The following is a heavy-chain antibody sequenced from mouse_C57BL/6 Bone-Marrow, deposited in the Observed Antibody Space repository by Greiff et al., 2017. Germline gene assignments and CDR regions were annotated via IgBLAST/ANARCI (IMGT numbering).Heavy chain of an antibody. CDR1: GFTFSSYT. D-gene: IGHD1-1*01. CDR2: ISGGGGNT. Sequence: EVMLLESGGGLVKPGGSLKLSCAASGFTFSSYTMSWVRQTPEKRLEWVATISGGGGNTYYPDSVKGRFTISRDNAKNTLYLQMSSLRSEDTALYYCASLYYYGSSYPPWFAYWGQGTLVTVSA. CDR3: ASLYYYGSSYPPWFAY. J-gene: IGHJ3*01. V-gene: IGHV5-9*01.